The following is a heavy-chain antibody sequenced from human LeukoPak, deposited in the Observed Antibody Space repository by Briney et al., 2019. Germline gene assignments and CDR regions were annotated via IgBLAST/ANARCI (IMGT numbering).Heavy chain of an antibody. CDR1: GFTFRTYA. D-gene: IGHD6-19*01. J-gene: IGHJ4*02. V-gene: IGHV3-23*01. CDR3: AKEGSGWYVDY. CDR2: MTGSGGST. Sequence: PGGSLRLSCAASGFTFRTYAMSRVRQAPGKGLEWVSAMTGSGGSTYNADSVKGRFTISRDNSKDTLFLQMNSLRAEDTAVYYCAKEGSGWYVDYWGQGTLVTVSS.